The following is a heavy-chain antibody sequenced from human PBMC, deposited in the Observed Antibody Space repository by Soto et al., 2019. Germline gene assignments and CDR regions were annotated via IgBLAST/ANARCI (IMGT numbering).Heavy chain of an antibody. CDR2: IYYSGST. J-gene: IGHJ6*02. Sequence: SETLSLTCTVSGDSIRSYYWTWIRQPPGKGLELIGYIYYSGSTRYNPSLKSRVTISVDMFKNQFSLKLSSVIAADTAVYYCARAYGGFDNGLDVWGQGTAVTVSS. V-gene: IGHV4-59*01. CDR3: ARAYGGFDNGLDV. CDR1: GDSIRSYY. D-gene: IGHD5-12*01.